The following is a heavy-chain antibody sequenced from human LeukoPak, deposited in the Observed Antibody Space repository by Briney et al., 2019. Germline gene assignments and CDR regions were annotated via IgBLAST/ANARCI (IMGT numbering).Heavy chain of an antibody. CDR1: GFTFSSYS. CDR3: AREFDDAFDI. CDR2: ISSSSANF. Sequence: GGSLRLSCAASGFTFSSYSMNWVRQAPGKGLEWVSNISSSSANFDHADSVKGRFTISRDNAKNSLYLQMNSLRAEDTALYYCAREFDDAFDIWGQGTMVTVSS. V-gene: IGHV3-48*01. J-gene: IGHJ3*02.